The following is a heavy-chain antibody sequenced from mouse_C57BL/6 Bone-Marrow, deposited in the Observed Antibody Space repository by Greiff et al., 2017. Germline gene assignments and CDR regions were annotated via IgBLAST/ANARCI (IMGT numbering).Heavy chain of an antibody. V-gene: IGHV1-19*01. CDR3: ERDGSEVDDCDY. CDR2: INPCNGGT. Sequence: EVQRVESGPVLVKPGASVKMSCKASGYTFTDYYMNWVKQSHGKSLEWIGVINPCNGGTSYNQKFKGTATLTVDKSTSTAYMELNSLTSEDPAVYYCERDGSEVDDCDYGGRGTALTVTA. D-gene: IGHD1-1*01. J-gene: IGHJ2*01. CDR1: GYTFTDYY.